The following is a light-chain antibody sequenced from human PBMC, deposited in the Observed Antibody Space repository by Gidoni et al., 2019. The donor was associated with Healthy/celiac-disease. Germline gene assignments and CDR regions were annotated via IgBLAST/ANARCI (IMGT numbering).Light chain of an antibody. J-gene: IGLJ2*01. CDR3: NSRDSSGNHLRV. Sequence: SSELTQDPAVFVAFRQTVRITCQGDSLRSYYASWYQQKPGQAPVLVIYGKNNRPSGIPDRFSGSSSRNTASLTITGAQAEDEADYYCNSRDSSGNHLRVFGGGTKLTVL. V-gene: IGLV3-19*01. CDR1: SLRSYY. CDR2: GKN.